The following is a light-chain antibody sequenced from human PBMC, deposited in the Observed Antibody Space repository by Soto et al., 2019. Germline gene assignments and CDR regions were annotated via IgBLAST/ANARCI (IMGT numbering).Light chain of an antibody. CDR2: SVS. Sequence: DIVLTQSPGTLSLSPGERATFSCRASQSVSNNYLAWYQQKPGRTPRLLVSSVSTRATGIPDRFSGSGSGTDFTLTISRLEPEDFAVYYCQHYGSSPPLYTFGPGTKLEIK. V-gene: IGKV3-20*01. J-gene: IGKJ2*01. CDR3: QHYGSSPPLYT. CDR1: QSVSNNY.